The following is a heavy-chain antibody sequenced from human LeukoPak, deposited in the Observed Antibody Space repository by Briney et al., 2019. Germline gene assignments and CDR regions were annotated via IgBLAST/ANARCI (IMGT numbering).Heavy chain of an antibody. CDR2: MNPNSGST. J-gene: IGHJ4*02. D-gene: IGHD1-26*01. V-gene: IGHV1-8*01. CDR3: ARAVGATTSVDY. CDR1: GYTFTSYD. Sequence: GASVKVSCKASGYTFTSYDINWVRQATGQGLEWMGWMNPNSGSTGYAQKLQGRVTMTTDTSTSTAYMELRSLRSDDTAVYYCARAVGATTSVDYWGRGTLVTVSS.